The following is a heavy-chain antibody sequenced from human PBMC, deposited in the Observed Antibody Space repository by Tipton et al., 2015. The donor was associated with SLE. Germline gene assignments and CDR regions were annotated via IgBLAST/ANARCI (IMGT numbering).Heavy chain of an antibody. V-gene: IGHV3-64D*06. CDR1: GFTFSNYA. Sequence: SLRLSCSASGFTFSNYAMHWVRQAPGKGLEYVSSISSYGVSTYYADSVKGRFTISRDNSKNTMYLQMSSLSTEDTAVYYCVKDLRAGQGRFLERGVFDYWGQGILVTVSS. J-gene: IGHJ4*02. CDR2: ISSYGVST. CDR3: VKDLRAGQGRFLERGVFDY. D-gene: IGHD3-3*01.